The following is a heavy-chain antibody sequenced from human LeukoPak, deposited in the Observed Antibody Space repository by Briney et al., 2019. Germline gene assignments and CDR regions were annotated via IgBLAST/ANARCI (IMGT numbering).Heavy chain of an antibody. CDR1: GGSISSYY. D-gene: IGHD3-3*01. CDR3: ASLHDFWSPFDP. V-gene: IGHV4-59*01. J-gene: IGHJ5*02. Sequence: SETLSLTCTVSGGSISSYYWSWIRQPPGKGLEWIGYIYYSGSTNYNPSLKSRVTISVDTSKNQFSPKLSSVTAADTAVYYCASLHDFWSPFDPWGQGTLVTVSS. CDR2: IYYSGST.